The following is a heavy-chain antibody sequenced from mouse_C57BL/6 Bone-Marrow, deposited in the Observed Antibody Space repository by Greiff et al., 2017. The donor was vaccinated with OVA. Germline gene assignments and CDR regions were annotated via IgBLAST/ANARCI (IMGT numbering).Heavy chain of an antibody. CDR3: ARGYDYGEAMDY. CDR1: GFTFSDFY. CDR2: SRNKANDYTT. J-gene: IGHJ4*01. Sequence: EVKLMESGGGLVQSGRSLRLSCATSGFTFSDFYMEWVRQAPGKGLEWIAASRNKANDYTTEYSASVKGRFIVSRDTSQSILYLQMNALRAEDTAIYYCARGYDYGEAMDYWGQGTSVTVSS. D-gene: IGHD2-4*01. V-gene: IGHV7-1*01.